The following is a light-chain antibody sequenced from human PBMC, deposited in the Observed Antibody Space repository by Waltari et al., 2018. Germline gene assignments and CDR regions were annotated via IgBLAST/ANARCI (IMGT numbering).Light chain of an antibody. CDR2: GAS. CDR3: QQYYTTPWT. V-gene: IGKV3-20*01. CDR1: QSVSRSY. Sequence: EIVLTQSPGTLSLSPGERATLSCRASQSVSRSYFAWFQQKPGQAPRLLLYGASNRATGIPDRFSGSGSGTDFTLTISSLQAEDVAFYYCQQYYTTPWTFGQGTKVEIK. J-gene: IGKJ1*01.